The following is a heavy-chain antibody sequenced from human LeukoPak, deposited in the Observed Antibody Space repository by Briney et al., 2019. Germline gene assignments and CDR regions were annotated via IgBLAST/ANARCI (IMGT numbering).Heavy chain of an antibody. J-gene: IGHJ5*02. CDR3: ARAYYYDSSGYPT. V-gene: IGHV4-34*01. CDR1: GGSFSGYY. CDR2: INHSGST. D-gene: IGHD3-22*01. Sequence: SETLSLTCAAYGGSFSGYYWSWIRQPPGKGLEWIGEINHSGSTNYNPSLKSRVTISVDTSKNQFSLKLSSVTAADTAVYYCARAYYYDSSGYPTWGQGTLVTVSS.